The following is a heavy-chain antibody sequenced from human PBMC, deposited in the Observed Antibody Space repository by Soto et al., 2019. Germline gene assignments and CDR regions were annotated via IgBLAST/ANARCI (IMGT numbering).Heavy chain of an antibody. V-gene: IGHV3-66*01. CDR3: ARRNDVWYYFDY. D-gene: IGHD1-1*01. CDR2: IYSGGST. Sequence: EVQLVESGGGLVQPGGSLRLSCAASGFTVSSNYTSWVRQAPGKGLEWVSVIYSGGSTYYADSVKGRFTISRDNSKNTQYLQMNSLRAEDTAVYYCARRNDVWYYFDYWGQGTLVTVSS. CDR1: GFTVSSNY. J-gene: IGHJ4*02.